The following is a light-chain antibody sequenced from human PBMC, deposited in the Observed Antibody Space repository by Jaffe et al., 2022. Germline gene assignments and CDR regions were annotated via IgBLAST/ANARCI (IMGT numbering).Light chain of an antibody. CDR1: NSDVGAYKY. J-gene: IGLJ3*02. V-gene: IGLV2-14*03. CDR3: ASYTTSDTLV. Sequence: QSALTQPASMSGSPGQSITISCTGTNSDVGAYKYVSWYQQHPDKAPKLIIYDLNNRPSGVSGRFSGSKSGNTASLTISGLQAEDDADYYCASYTTSDTLVFGGGTRVTVL. CDR2: DLN.